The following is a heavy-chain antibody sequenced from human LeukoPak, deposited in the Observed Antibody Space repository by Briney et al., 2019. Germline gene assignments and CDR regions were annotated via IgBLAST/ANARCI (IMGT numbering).Heavy chain of an antibody. CDR3: ANNYDSSGLDY. Sequence: SETLYLTCAVYVGCFSGYYWSWIRQPPGKGLEWIGEINHSGSTNYNPSLKSRVTISVDKSKNQFSLKLSSVTAADTAVYYCANNYDSSGLDYWGQGTLVTVSS. V-gene: IGHV4-34*01. D-gene: IGHD3-22*01. CDR2: INHSGST. J-gene: IGHJ4*02. CDR1: VGCFSGYY.